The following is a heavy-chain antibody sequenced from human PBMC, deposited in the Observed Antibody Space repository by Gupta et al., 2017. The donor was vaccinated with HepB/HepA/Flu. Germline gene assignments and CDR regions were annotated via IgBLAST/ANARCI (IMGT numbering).Heavy chain of an antibody. CDR1: GGTFSSYA. CDR2: IIPIFGTA. Sequence: QVQLVQSGAEVKKPGSSVKVSCKASGGTFSSYAISWVRQAPGQGLEWMGGIIPIFGTANYAQKFQGRVTITADESTSTAYMELSSLRSEDTAVYYCAGSLDIVVVVAATPHYMDVWGKGTTVTVSS. J-gene: IGHJ6*03. D-gene: IGHD2-15*01. CDR3: AGSLDIVVVVAATPHYMDV. V-gene: IGHV1-69*01.